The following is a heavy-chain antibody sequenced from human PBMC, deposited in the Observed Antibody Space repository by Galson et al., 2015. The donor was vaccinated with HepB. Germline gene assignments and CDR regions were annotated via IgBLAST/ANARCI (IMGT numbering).Heavy chain of an antibody. D-gene: IGHD6-13*01. CDR3: ATWPSYHNVAQIAAAGTDNWFDP. Sequence: SVKVSCKVSGYTLTELSMHWVRQAPGKGLEWMGGFDPEDGETIYAQKFQGRVTMTEDTSTDTAYVELSSLRSEDTAVYYCATWPSYHNVAQIAAAGTDNWFDPWGQGTLVTVSS. J-gene: IGHJ5*02. V-gene: IGHV1-24*01. CDR2: FDPEDGET. CDR1: GYTLTELS.